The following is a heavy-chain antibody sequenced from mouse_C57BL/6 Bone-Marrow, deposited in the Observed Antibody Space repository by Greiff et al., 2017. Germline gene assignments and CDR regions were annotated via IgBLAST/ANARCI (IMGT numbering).Heavy chain of an antibody. Sequence: EVMLVESGGDLVKPGGSLKLSCAASGFTFSSYGMSWVRQTPDKRLEWVATISSGGSYTYYPDSVQGRFTISRDNAKNTLYLQMGSLKSEDTAMYYCARHGLWYFDVWGTGTTVTVSS. CDR1: GFTFSSYG. V-gene: IGHV5-6*01. CDR2: ISSGGSYT. J-gene: IGHJ1*03. CDR3: ARHGLWYFDV.